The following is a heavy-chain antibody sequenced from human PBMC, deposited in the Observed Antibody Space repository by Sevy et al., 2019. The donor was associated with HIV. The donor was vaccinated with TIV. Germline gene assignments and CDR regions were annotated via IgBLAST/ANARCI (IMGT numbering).Heavy chain of an antibody. CDR3: AGGRFDSSGSFDAFDI. D-gene: IGHD3-22*01. CDR1: GFTVVSYA. V-gene: IGHV3-23*01. Sequence: GGSLRLSCKPSGFTVVSYAMNWVRQAPGKGLEWVSTTYGSGSTTYHADSLRGRFSISRDDSKNTLYLQMNSLKTEDTAVYYCAGGRFDSSGSFDAFDIWGQGTMVTVSS. CDR2: TYGSGSTT. J-gene: IGHJ3*02.